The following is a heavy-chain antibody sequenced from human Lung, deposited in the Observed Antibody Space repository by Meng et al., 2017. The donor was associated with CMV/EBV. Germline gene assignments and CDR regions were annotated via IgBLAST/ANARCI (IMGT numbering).Heavy chain of an antibody. CDR1: GGTFRSTS. J-gene: IGHJ4*02. D-gene: IGHD3-16*02. CDR2: ITPAIETA. V-gene: IGHV1-69*05. Sequence: SVXVSXXASGGTFRSTSLMWVRQAPGQGLEWMGGITPAIETADYAQKFRDRVTITTDDSATTAYMEMNSLRSEDTAVYFCARGPSITVGGVIIWPLEDWGQGTXVTVSS. CDR3: ARGPSITVGGVIIWPLED.